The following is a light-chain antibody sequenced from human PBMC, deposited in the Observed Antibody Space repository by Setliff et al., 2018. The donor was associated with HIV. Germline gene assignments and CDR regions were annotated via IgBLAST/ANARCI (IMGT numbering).Light chain of an antibody. V-gene: IGLV2-14*03. J-gene: IGLJ1*01. CDR2: DVS. CDR3: SSYTSSTPLYV. CDR1: SSDVGGYSF. Sequence: QSVLTQPASVSGSPGQSITISCTGASSDVGGYSFVSWYQQHPGKAPKLMIYDVSYRPSGVSDRFSGSKSGNTASLTISGLQAEDEADYYCSSYTSSTPLYVFGTGTKFTVL.